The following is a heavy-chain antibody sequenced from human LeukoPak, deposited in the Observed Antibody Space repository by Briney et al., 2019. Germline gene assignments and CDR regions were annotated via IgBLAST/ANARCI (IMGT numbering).Heavy chain of an antibody. CDR1: GFTFSSYA. CDR3: ARVQAPGPYFDY. Sequence: QPGGSLRLSCAASGFTFSSYAMHWVRQAPGKGLEYVSAISSNGGSTYYANSVKGRFTISRDNSKNTLYLQMGSLRAEDMAVYYCARVQAPGPYFDYWGQGTLVTVSS. V-gene: IGHV3-64*01. J-gene: IGHJ4*02. D-gene: IGHD4-11*01. CDR2: ISSNGGST.